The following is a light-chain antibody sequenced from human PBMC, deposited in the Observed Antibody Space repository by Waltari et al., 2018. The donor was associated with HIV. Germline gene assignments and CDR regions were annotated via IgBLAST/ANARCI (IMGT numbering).Light chain of an antibody. CDR2: KAS. CDR1: QSISSW. Sequence: DIQMTQSPSTLSASVGDRVTITCRASQSISSWLAWFQQKPGKVPKLLIFKASSLQSGVPSRFRGSGSGTEFTLTIDSLQPDDFATYYCQQYSRYRYTFGQGTNLELK. CDR3: QQYSRYRYT. J-gene: IGKJ2*01. V-gene: IGKV1-5*03.